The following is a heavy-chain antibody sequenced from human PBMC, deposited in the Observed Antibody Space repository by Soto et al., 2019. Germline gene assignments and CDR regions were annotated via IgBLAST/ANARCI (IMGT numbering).Heavy chain of an antibody. V-gene: IGHV4-34*01. D-gene: IGHD6-13*01. CDR1: GGSFSGYY. CDR3: ANRLSLESSSWFHNWFAP. Sequence: QVQLQQWGAGLLKPSETLSLTCAVYGGSFSGYYWSWIRQPPGKGLEWIGEINHSGSTNYNPSLKTRATVSADTSKNQLSLKMSSVTAADTAVYYCANRLSLESSSWFHNWFAPWGQGTLVTVSS. CDR2: INHSGST. J-gene: IGHJ5*02.